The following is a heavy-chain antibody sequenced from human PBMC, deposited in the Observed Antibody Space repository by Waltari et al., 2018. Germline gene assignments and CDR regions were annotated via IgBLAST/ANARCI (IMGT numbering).Heavy chain of an antibody. CDR3: ARVGQGHYGMDV. Sequence: EVQLVESGGGLVQPGGSLRLSCAASGFTFSSYEMTWVRQAPGKGLEWVSYISSSGSTIYYADSVKGRFTISRDNAKNSLYLQMNSLRAEDTAVYYCARVGQGHYGMDVWGQGTTVTVSS. V-gene: IGHV3-48*03. J-gene: IGHJ6*02. CDR2: ISSSGSTI. CDR1: GFTFSSYE.